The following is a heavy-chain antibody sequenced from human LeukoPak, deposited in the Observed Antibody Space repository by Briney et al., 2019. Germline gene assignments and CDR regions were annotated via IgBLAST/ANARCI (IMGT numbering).Heavy chain of an antibody. Sequence: GGSLRLSCAASGFTFGDYAMTWVRQAPGKGLEWVSSISSGSTYIYYADSVEGRFTVSRDNAKNSLYLQMNSLRAEDTALFYCAGVGIAAVGKVDYWGQGTLVTVSS. D-gene: IGHD6-13*01. CDR3: AGVGIAAVGKVDY. CDR1: GFTFGDYA. J-gene: IGHJ4*02. V-gene: IGHV3-21*01. CDR2: ISSGSTYI.